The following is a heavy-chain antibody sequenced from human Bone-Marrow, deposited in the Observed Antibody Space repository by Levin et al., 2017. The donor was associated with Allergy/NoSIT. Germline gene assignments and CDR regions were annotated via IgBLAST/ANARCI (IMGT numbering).Heavy chain of an antibody. CDR3: ARDIRGSSWFPYYYYGMDV. J-gene: IGHJ6*02. D-gene: IGHD6-13*01. Sequence: GGSLRLSCAASGFTFSSYEMNWVRQAPGKGLEWVSYISSSGSTIYYADSVKGRFTISRDNAKNSLYLQMNSLRAEDTAVYYCARDIRGSSWFPYYYYGMDVWGQGTTVTVSS. CDR2: ISSSGSTI. CDR1: GFTFSSYE. V-gene: IGHV3-48*03.